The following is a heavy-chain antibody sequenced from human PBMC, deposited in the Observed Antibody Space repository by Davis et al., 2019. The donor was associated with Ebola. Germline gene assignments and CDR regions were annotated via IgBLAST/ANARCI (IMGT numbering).Heavy chain of an antibody. J-gene: IGHJ6*04. CDR1: GFTFNTYS. D-gene: IGHD2-15*01. CDR3: ARDGLIPTSYCSGGSCYSDYGMDV. V-gene: IGHV3-21*01. Sequence: GGSLRLSCAASGFTFNTYSMNWVRQAPGKGLEWVSSISSTGYFIYYADSVKGRFTISRDNAKNSLYLQMNSLRAEDTAVYYCARDGLIPTSYCSGGSCYSDYGMDVWGKGTTVTVSS. CDR2: ISSTGYFI.